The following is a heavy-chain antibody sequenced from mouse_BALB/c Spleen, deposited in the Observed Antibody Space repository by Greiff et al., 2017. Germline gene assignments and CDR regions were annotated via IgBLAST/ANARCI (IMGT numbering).Heavy chain of an antibody. V-gene: IGHV7-3*02. J-gene: IGHJ4*01. CDR1: GFTFTDYY. CDR2: IRNKANGYTT. D-gene: IGHD1-1*01. CDR3: ARAYCGTGMDY. Sequence: EVKLVESGGGLVQPGGSLRLSCATSGFTFTDYYMSWVRQPPGKALEWLGFIRNKANGYTTEYSASVKGRFTISRDNSQSILYLQMNTLRAEDSATYYCARAYCGTGMDYWGQGTSVTVSS.